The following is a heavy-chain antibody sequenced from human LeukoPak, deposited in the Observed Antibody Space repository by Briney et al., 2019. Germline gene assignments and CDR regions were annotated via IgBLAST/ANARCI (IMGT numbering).Heavy chain of an antibody. V-gene: IGHV1-24*01. J-gene: IGHJ4*02. Sequence: ASVKVSCKVSGYTLTELSMHWVRQAPGKGLEWMGGFDPEDGETIYAQKFQGRVTMTEDTSTDTAYMELSSLRSEDTAVYYCATDSAPFYDSSGYYYDYWGQGTLVTVSS. D-gene: IGHD3-22*01. CDR2: FDPEDGET. CDR3: ATDSAPFYDSSGYYYDY. CDR1: GYTLTELS.